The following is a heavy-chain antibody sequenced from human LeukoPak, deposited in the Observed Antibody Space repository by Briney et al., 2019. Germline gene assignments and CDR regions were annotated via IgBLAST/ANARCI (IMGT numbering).Heavy chain of an antibody. CDR1: GFTFSNAW. D-gene: IGHD3-22*01. V-gene: IGHV3-15*01. CDR3: TTTYDSSGYYSDY. Sequence: GGSLRLSCAASGFTFSNAWMSWVRQAPGKGLEWVGRIKSKTDGGTTDHAAPVKGRFTISRDDSKNTLYLQMNSLKTEDTAVYYCTTTYDSSGYYSDYWGQGTLVTVSS. CDR2: IKSKTDGGTT. J-gene: IGHJ4*02.